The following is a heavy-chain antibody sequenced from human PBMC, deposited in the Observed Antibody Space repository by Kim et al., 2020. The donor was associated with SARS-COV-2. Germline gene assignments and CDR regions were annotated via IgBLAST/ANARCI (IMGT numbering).Heavy chain of an antibody. Sequence: SETLSLTCAVYGGSFSGYYWSWIRQPPGKGLEWIGEINHSGSTNYNPSLKSRVTISVDTSNNQFSLKLSSVTAADTAVYYCARGGTRRTPTPHYFDYWGQGTLVTVSS. CDR1: GGSFSGYY. D-gene: IGHD4-4*01. CDR2: INHSGST. CDR3: ARGGTRRTPTPHYFDY. V-gene: IGHV4-34*01. J-gene: IGHJ4*02.